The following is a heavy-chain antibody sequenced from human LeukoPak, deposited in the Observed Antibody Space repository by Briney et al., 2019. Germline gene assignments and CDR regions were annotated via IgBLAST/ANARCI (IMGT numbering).Heavy chain of an antibody. D-gene: IGHD5-12*01. CDR1: GFTFSSYA. V-gene: IGHV3-23*01. CDR3: AKDLGSSGYDSPDY. Sequence: GGSLRLSCAAFGFTFSSYAMSWVRQAPGKGLEWVSVISGSGGSTYYADSVKGRFTISRDNSKNTLYLQMNSLRAEDTAVYYCAKDLGSSGYDSPDYWGQGTLVTVSS. J-gene: IGHJ4*02. CDR2: ISGSGGST.